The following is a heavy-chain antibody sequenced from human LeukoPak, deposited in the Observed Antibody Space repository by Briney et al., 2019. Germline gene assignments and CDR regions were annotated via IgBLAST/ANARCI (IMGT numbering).Heavy chain of an antibody. Sequence: GGSLRLSCSASGFTFSRYAMHWVRQAPGKGLEWVANIKRDGSEKYYVDSVKGRFTISRDNAKNSLDLQMNSLRVEDTAVYYCARLGPASSGWPESFDYWGQGTLVTVSS. J-gene: IGHJ4*02. CDR3: ARLGPASSGWPESFDY. CDR1: GFTFSRYA. V-gene: IGHV3-7*03. CDR2: IKRDGSEK. D-gene: IGHD6-19*01.